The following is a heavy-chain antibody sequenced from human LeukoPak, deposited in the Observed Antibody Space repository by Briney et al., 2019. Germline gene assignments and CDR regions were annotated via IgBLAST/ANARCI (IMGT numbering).Heavy chain of an antibody. J-gene: IGHJ4*02. V-gene: IGHV3-74*01. D-gene: IGHD1-26*01. CDR1: GFTFSSYW. Sequence: PGGSLRLSCAASGFTFSSYWMHWVRQAPGKGLVWVPRINSDGSSTSYADSVKGRFTISRDNAKNTLYLQMNSLRAEDTAVYYCARDLLGNSGSYLRHPNGPPFDYWGQGTLVTVSS. CDR2: INSDGSST. CDR3: ARDLLGNSGSYLRHPNGPPFDY.